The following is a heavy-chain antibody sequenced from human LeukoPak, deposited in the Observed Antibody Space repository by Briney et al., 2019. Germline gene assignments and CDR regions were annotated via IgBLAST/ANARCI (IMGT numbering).Heavy chain of an antibody. CDR3: AASSGYYSAFDY. CDR1: GFSFDDYA. Sequence: PGRSLRLSCAASGFSFDDYAMHWVRQAPGKGLERVSGISWNSGSIGYADSVKGRFTISRDNAKNSLYLQMNSLRAEDTALYYCAASSGYYSAFDYWGQGTLVTVSS. CDR2: ISWNSGSI. V-gene: IGHV3-9*01. J-gene: IGHJ4*02. D-gene: IGHD3-22*01.